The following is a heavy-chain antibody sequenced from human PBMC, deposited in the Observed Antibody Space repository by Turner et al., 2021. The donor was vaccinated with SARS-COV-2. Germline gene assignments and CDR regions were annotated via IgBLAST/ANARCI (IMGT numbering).Heavy chain of an antibody. D-gene: IGHD3-22*01. CDR2: IYYSGST. V-gene: IGHV4-59*11. CDR3: ASYYYDSSGYHYAFDY. J-gene: IGHJ4*02. CDR1: GGSISSHY. Sequence: QVQLQESGPGLVKPSETLSLTCTVSGGSISSHYWSWIRQPPGKGLEWIGYIYYSGSTNYNPSLKSRVTISVETSKNQFSLKLSSVTAADTAVYYCASYYYDSSGYHYAFDYWGQGTLVTVSS.